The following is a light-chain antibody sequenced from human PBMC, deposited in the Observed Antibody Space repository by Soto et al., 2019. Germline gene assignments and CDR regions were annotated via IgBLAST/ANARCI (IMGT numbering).Light chain of an antibody. CDR1: QSINNW. J-gene: IGKJ4*01. Sequence: DIQMTQSPSTLSASVGDRVTITCRASQSINNWLAWYQQKPGKAPKLLIYKTSDLESGVPSRFSGSGSGTEFSLTISSLQPDDVATYYCQQYKSFSLTFGGGTRVEVK. CDR2: KTS. CDR3: QQYKSFSLT. V-gene: IGKV1-5*03.